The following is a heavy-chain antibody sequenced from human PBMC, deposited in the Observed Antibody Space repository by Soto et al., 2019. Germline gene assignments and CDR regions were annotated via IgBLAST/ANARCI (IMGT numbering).Heavy chain of an antibody. D-gene: IGHD2-21*01. CDR1: GYRFTTYW. Sequence: GESLKISCKGSGYRFTTYWIGWVRQMPGKGLEGMGLIYPGDSDTRYSPSFQGQVTISADKSISTAYLQWSSLKASDTAMYHCARLTNIFDFDYWGHGTLVTVSS. CDR3: ARLTNIFDFDY. J-gene: IGHJ4*01. CDR2: IYPGDSDT. V-gene: IGHV5-51*01.